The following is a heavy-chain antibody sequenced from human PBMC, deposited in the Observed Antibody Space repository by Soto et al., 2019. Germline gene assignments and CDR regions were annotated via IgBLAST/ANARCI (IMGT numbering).Heavy chain of an antibody. Sequence: ASVKVSCKASGYTFTSYAMHWVRQAPGQRLEWMGWINAGNGNTKYSQKFQGRVTITRDTSASTAYMELSSLRSEDTAVYYCARRVVVAGNDAFDIWGQGTMVTVSS. V-gene: IGHV1-3*01. D-gene: IGHD6-19*01. CDR1: GYTFTSYA. CDR3: ARRVVVAGNDAFDI. CDR2: INAGNGNT. J-gene: IGHJ3*02.